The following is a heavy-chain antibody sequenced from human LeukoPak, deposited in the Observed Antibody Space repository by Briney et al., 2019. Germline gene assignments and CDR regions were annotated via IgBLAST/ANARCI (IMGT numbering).Heavy chain of an antibody. CDR3: ARDRTSTVVTPLSWFDP. V-gene: IGHV1-2*02. J-gene: IGHJ5*02. D-gene: IGHD4-23*01. CDR1: GYTFTGYY. CDR2: INPNSGGT. Sequence: ASVKVSCKASGYTFTGYYMHWVRQAPGQGLEWMGWINPNSGGTNYAKKFQGRVTMTRDTSISTAYMELSRLRSDDTAVYYCARDRTSTVVTPLSWFDPWGQGTLVTVSS.